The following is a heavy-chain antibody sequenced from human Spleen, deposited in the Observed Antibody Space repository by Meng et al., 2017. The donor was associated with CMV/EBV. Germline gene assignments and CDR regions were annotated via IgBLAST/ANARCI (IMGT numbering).Heavy chain of an antibody. V-gene: IGHV3-30*09. CDR1: RLTFSNYA. J-gene: IGHJ1*01. D-gene: IGHD6-13*01. CDR2: ISHDGNNK. CDR3: ATYSRAPAALLAYFNH. Sequence: GSLRLSCAASRLTFSNYAMHWVRQAPGKGLEWVAVISHDGNNKDYADSVKGRFAISRDNRKSTLYLQMSSLRAEDTAVYYCATYSRAPAALLAYFNHWGLGTLVTVSS.